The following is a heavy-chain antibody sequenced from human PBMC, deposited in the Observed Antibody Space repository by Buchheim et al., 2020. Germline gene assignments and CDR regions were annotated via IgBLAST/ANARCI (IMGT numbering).Heavy chain of an antibody. J-gene: IGHJ4*02. V-gene: IGHV4-59*01. D-gene: IGHD1-26*01. CDR3: ARSVGGATNY. CDR1: GGSISSYY. Sequence: QVQLQESGPGLVKPSETLSLTCSVSGGSISSYYWYWIRQPPGKGLEWIGYIYCSGSTNYNPSLKSRVTISVDTSKNPFSLKLSSVTAADTAVYYCARSVGGATNYWGQGTL. CDR2: IYCSGST.